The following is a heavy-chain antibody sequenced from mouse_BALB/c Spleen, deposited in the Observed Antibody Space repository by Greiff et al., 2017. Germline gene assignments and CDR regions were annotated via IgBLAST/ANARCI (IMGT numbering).Heavy chain of an antibody. CDR2: ISTYYGDA. CDR3: ARVHYAMDY. Sequence: VQLVESGAELVRPGVSVKLSCKGSGYTFTDYAMHWVKQSPAKGLEWIGVISTYYGDASYNQKFKGKATMTVDKSSSTAYMELARLTSEASAIYYCARVHYAMDYWGQGTTVTVSS. J-gene: IGHJ4*01. V-gene: IGHV1S137*01. CDR1: GYTFTDYA.